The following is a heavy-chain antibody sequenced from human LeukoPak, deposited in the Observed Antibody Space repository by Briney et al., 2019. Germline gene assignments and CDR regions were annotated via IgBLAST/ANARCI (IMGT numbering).Heavy chain of an antibody. J-gene: IGHJ3*02. D-gene: IGHD3-16*01. CDR1: GGSISSYY. Sequence: PSETLSLTCTVSGGSISSYYWSWIRQPPGKGLEWIGYIYYSGSTNYNPSLKSRVTISVDTSKNQFSLKLSSVTAADTAVYYCARWGQPRSWAFDIWGQGTMVTVSS. CDR2: IYYSGST. V-gene: IGHV4-59*08. CDR3: ARWGQPRSWAFDI.